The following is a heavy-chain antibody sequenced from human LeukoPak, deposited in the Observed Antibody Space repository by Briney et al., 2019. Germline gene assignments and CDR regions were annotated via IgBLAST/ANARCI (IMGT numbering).Heavy chain of an antibody. D-gene: IGHD6-13*01. CDR2: INPISGAT. V-gene: IGHV1-2*02. CDR1: GYIFNGYF. CDR3: ARDPAADEVGLDY. Sequence: ASVKVSCKASGYIFNGYFMHWVRQAPGQGPERTGCINPISGATKYAPKFQGRVTVSRDTSISTAYMELSRLTSDDSAVYYCARDPAADEVGLDYWGQGTLVTVSS. J-gene: IGHJ4*02.